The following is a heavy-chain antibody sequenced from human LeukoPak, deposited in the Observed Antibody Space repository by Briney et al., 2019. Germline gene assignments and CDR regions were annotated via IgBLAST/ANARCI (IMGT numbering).Heavy chain of an antibody. Sequence: ASVKVSCKTSGYTFTGYYVHWVRQAPGQGLEWMGRITPNSGDTIYAQKFQGRATMTRDTSISAAYMELNSLTSVDTAIYYCARDLVGGIWSAGFWGQGTLVTVSS. D-gene: IGHD3-3*01. CDR1: GYTFTGYY. CDR2: ITPNSGDT. J-gene: IGHJ4*02. V-gene: IGHV1-2*06. CDR3: ARDLVGGIWSAGF.